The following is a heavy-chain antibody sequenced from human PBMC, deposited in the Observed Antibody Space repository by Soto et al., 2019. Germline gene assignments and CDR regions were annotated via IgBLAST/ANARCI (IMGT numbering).Heavy chain of an antibody. CDR1: GGTFSSSG. J-gene: IGHJ6*02. Sequence: SVKVSCKASGGTFSSSGFSWVRQAPGQGLEWMGMIVPSLDTTNYAQKFQARVTITADEVTSTAYMELRSLRSEDTAVYYCARWPQPRYTADPYAGDAWGQGTRVTVSS. CDR3: ARWPQPRYTADPYAGDA. V-gene: IGHV1-69*11. D-gene: IGHD3-16*02. CDR2: IVPSLDTT.